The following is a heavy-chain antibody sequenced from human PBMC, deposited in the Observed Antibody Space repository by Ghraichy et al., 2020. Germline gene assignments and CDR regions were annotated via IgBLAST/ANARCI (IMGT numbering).Heavy chain of an antibody. D-gene: IGHD3-9*01. CDR3: ASGALSQNPDFQH. CDR1: GFTFSSYG. CDR2: IWYDGSNK. J-gene: IGHJ1*01. Sequence: GGSLRLSCAASGFTFSSYGMHWVRQAPGKGLEWVAVIWYDGSNKYYADSVKGRFTISRDNSKNTLYLQMNSLRAEDTAVYYCASGALSQNPDFQHWGQGTLVTVSS. V-gene: IGHV3-33*01.